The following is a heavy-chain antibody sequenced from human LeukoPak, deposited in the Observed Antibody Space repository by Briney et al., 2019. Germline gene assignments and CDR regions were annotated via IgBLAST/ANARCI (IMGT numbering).Heavy chain of an antibody. CDR2: IYYSGST. D-gene: IGHD2-2*01. V-gene: IGHV4-31*03. Sequence: SQTLSLTSTVSGGSISSGGYYWSWIRQHPGKGLEWIGYIYYSGSTYYNPPLKSRVTISVDTSKNQFSLKLTSVTSADTAVYYCARDGPAYTSRWYDYYYGLDVWGPGTTVTVSS. J-gene: IGHJ6*02. CDR1: GGSISSGGYY. CDR3: ARDGPAYTSRWYDYYYGLDV.